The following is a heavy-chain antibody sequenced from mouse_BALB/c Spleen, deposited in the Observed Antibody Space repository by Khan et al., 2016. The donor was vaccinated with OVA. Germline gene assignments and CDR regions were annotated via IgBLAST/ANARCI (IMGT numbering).Heavy chain of an antibody. CDR3: ARRSV. V-gene: IGHV3-2*02. Sequence: EVQLVETGPGLVKPSQSLSLTCTVTGYSITSDYAWNWIRQFPGNKLEWMGYITYSGSTSYNPSLKSRISITRDTSKNQFFLQLNSVTTEDTVTYFCARRSVWGAGTTVTVSS. CDR2: ITYSGST. J-gene: IGHJ1*01. CDR1: GYSITSDYA.